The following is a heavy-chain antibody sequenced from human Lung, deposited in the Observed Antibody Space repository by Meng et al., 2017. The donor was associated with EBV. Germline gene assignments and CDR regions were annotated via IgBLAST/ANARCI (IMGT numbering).Heavy chain of an antibody. J-gene: IGHJ4*02. CDR3: ARNYYFDY. Sequence: QVRVRGPGPGLVKPSQTLSLTCPVSGGTSNSGDYYGSWIRQTPGKGLEWIGYIYYTGSTYYSPSLKSRVTISMDTSKNQFSLRLSSVTAADTAVYYCARNYYFDYWGQGTLVTVSS. V-gene: IGHV4-30-4*01. CDR1: GGTSNSGDYY. CDR2: IYYTGST.